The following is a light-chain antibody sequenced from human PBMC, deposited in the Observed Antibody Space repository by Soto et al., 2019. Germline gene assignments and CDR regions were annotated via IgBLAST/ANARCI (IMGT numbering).Light chain of an antibody. CDR3: QQYKKWVS. J-gene: IGKJ1*01. V-gene: IGKV3-15*01. CDR2: RTS. CDR1: QSVSSN. Sequence: EILMSQCPATLSVSPGERATLSCSASQSVSSNLAWYQQKPGQPPRLLIYRTSARATGIPARFSGSGSETDFTLTINRLKYEDFAVCYCQQYKKWVSFGQGTKVDIK.